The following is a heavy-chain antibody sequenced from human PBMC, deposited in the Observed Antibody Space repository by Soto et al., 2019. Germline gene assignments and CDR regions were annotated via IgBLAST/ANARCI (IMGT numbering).Heavy chain of an antibody. J-gene: IGHJ4*02. CDR1: GFTFSSYA. CDR2: ISGSGGST. D-gene: IGHD6-19*01. V-gene: IGHV3-23*01. CDR3: AKDHRSSGWYKGY. Sequence: EVQLLESGGGLVQPGGSLRLSCAASGFTFSSYAMSWVREAPGKGLEWVSAISGSGGSTYYADSVKGRFTISRDNSKNTLYLQMNSLRAEDTAVYYCAKDHRSSGWYKGYWGQGTLVTVSS.